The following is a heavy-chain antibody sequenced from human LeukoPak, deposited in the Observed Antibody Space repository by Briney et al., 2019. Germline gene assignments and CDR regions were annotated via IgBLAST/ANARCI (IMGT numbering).Heavy chain of an antibody. J-gene: IGHJ3*02. CDR1: GYTLTDYY. CDR3: ARYFYDSSGSSSDAYDI. D-gene: IGHD3-22*01. Sequence: ASVKVSCKASGYTLTDYYLHWMRQAPGQGLEWLGWISAISGGTKYAQKFQGRVTLTRDTSISTAYMELSRLRSDDSAVYYCARYFYDSSGSSSDAYDIWGQGTMVTVSS. CDR2: ISAISGGT. V-gene: IGHV1-2*02.